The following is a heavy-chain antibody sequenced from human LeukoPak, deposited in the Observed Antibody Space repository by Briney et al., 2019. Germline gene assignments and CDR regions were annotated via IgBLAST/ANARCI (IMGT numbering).Heavy chain of an antibody. Sequence: ASVKVSCKASGYTFTSYYMHWVRQAPGRGLEWMGIINPSGGSTSYAQKFQGRVTMTRDTSTSTVYMELSSLRSEDTAVYYCARIGGSYYRTYYFDYWGQGTLVTVSS. CDR3: ARIGGSYYRTYYFDY. CDR2: INPSGGST. V-gene: IGHV1-46*01. J-gene: IGHJ4*02. D-gene: IGHD1-26*01. CDR1: GYTFTSYY.